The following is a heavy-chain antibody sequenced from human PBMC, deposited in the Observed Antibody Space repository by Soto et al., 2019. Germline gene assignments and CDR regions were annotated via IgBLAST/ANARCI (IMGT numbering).Heavy chain of an antibody. Sequence: QVQLVQSGAEVKKPGASVKVSCKASGYTFKTYGINWVRQAPGQGLEWMGWISVYNGNTNYAQRLQGRVTMTTDTSTNTVYMELRSLTSDDTAVYYCARDHPSTLGTGGYWGQGTLVTVSS. CDR2: ISVYNGNT. D-gene: IGHD3-16*01. CDR3: ARDHPSTLGTGGY. V-gene: IGHV1-18*01. CDR1: GYTFKTYG. J-gene: IGHJ4*02.